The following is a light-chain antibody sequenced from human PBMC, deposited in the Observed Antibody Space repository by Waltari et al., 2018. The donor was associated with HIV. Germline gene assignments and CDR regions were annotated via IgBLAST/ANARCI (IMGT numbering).Light chain of an antibody. CDR1: SRIIALTS. CDR2: AHN. Sequence: FLLTQPHSVSESPGTTVTISCTRSSRIIALTSLPSYQQRPGSAPTMVIYAHNQRPSGVPDRFSGSIDSSSNSASLTISGLKTEDEADYYCQSYDTSNQMFGGGTKLTVL. V-gene: IGLV6-57*03. CDR3: QSYDTSNQM. J-gene: IGLJ3*02.